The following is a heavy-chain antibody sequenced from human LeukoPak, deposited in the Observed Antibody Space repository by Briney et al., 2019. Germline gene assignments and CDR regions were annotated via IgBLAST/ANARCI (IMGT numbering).Heavy chain of an antibody. V-gene: IGHV5-51*01. CDR2: IYPGASDT. Sequence: PGESLKISCKGSGYSFTSYWIGWVRQMPGKGLEWIGIIYPGASDTRYSPSFQGQVTISADKSISTAYLQWSSLKASDTAMYYCARHRKYNWNYVSYYMDVWGKGTTVTVSS. D-gene: IGHD1-7*01. J-gene: IGHJ6*03. CDR3: ARHRKYNWNYVSYYMDV. CDR1: GYSFTSYW.